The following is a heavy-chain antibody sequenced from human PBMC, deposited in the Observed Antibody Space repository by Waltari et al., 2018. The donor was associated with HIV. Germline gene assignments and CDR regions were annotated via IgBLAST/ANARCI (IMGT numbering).Heavy chain of an antibody. Sequence: EVQLVESGGGLVQPGGSLRLSCAASGSTFSSYWMSWVRQAPGKGLEWVANIKQDGSEKYYVDSVKGRFTISRDNAKNSLYLQMNSLRAEDTAVYYCARGRSGLDYWGQGTLVTVSS. CDR1: GSTFSSYW. CDR2: IKQDGSEK. D-gene: IGHD1-26*01. CDR3: ARGRSGLDY. V-gene: IGHV3-7*01. J-gene: IGHJ4*02.